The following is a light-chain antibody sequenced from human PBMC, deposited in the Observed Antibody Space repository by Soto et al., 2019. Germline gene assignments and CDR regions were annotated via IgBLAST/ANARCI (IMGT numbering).Light chain of an antibody. V-gene: IGKV3-11*01. CDR2: DAS. CDR3: QQHISWPLT. J-gene: IGKJ4*01. CDR1: QSVSSY. Sequence: EIVLTQSPATLSLSPGERATLSCMASQSVSSYLAWYQQKPGQAPRLLIYDASNRATGIPARFSGSGSGTDFTLTISSLEPEDFAVYYCQQHISWPLTFGGGTRWIS.